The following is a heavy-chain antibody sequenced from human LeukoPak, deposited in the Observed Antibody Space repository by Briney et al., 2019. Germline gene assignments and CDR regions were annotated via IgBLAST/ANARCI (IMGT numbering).Heavy chain of an antibody. J-gene: IGHJ6*02. CDR1: GFTFSSYA. CDR2: ISGSGGST. CDR3: AKNKRSGSYFLYYYYGMDV. V-gene: IGHV3-23*01. Sequence: GGSLRLSCAASGFTFSSYARSWVRQAPGKGLEWVSAISGSGGSTYSAASVQGRFTISRDNSKNTLYLQMNSLRAEDTAVYYCAKNKRSGSYFLYYYYGMDVWGQGTTVTVCS. D-gene: IGHD3-10*01.